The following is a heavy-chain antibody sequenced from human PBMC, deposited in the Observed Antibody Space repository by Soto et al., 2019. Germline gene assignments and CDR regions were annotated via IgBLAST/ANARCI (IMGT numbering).Heavy chain of an antibody. Sequence: QVQLVESGGGLVKPGGSLRLSCVASGFTFSDYYMSWIRQAPGKGLEWISHVSSGGSTIYYADSVKGRFSISRDNAKKSLYLHVSSLRAEDTAVYYCASVTYGRSFDMWGRGTSVTVSS. CDR3: ASVTYGRSFDM. D-gene: IGHD3-10*01. J-gene: IGHJ3*02. CDR1: GFTFSDYY. CDR2: VSSGGSTI. V-gene: IGHV3-11*01.